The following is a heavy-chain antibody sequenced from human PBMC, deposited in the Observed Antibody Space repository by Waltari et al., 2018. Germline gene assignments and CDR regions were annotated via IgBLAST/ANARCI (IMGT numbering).Heavy chain of an antibody. Sequence: VQLVESGGGLVKPGGSLRLSCAASGFTFSSYSMNWVRQATGQGLEWMGWMNPNSGNTGYAQKFQGRVTITRNTSISTAYMELSSLRSEDTAVYYCARRRSSSGFDYWGQGTLVTVSS. CDR2: MNPNSGNT. CDR3: ARRRSSSGFDY. J-gene: IGHJ4*02. D-gene: IGHD3-22*01. V-gene: IGHV1-8*03. CDR1: GFTFSSYS.